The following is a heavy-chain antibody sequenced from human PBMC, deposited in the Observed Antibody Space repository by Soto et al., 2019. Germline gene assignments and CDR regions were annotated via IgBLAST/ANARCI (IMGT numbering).Heavy chain of an antibody. CDR1: GFTFSSYA. CDR3: AKRDLRLDYYYGMDV. V-gene: IGHV3-23*01. J-gene: IGHJ6*02. D-gene: IGHD6-19*01. Sequence: GGSLRLSCAASGFTFSSYAMSWVRQAPGKGLEWVSAISGSGGSTYYADSVKGRFTISRDNSKNTLYLQMNSLRAEDTAVYYCAKRDLRLDYYYGMDVWGQGTKVTVSS. CDR2: ISGSGGST.